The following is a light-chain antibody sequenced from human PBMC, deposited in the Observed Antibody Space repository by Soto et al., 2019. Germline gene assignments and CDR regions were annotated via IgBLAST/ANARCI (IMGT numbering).Light chain of an antibody. CDR3: QQRSNWPIT. V-gene: IGKV3-11*01. CDR2: GAS. J-gene: IGKJ5*01. CDR1: QSVSSD. Sequence: EVVLTQSPGTLSLSTGERATLSCRASQSVSSDLAWYHQKPGQAPRLLIYGASTRATGIPARFSGSGSGTEFTLTINSLQSEDFAVYYCQQRSNWPITFGQGTRLAI.